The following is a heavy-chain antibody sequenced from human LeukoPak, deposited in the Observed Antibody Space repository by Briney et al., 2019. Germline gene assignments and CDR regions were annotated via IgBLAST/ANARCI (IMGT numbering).Heavy chain of an antibody. V-gene: IGHV3-30*02. CDR3: ARDFGDANGDCYYIPDY. CDR2: IRYDGSKK. CDR1: GFNFSRNG. D-gene: IGHD2-21*02. J-gene: IGHJ4*02. Sequence: PGGSLRLSCAASGFNFSRNGMHWVRQAPGKGLEWVAFIRYDGSKKFYGDSGRGRFTISRDNSKNTLYLQMNSLRDEDTAVYSCARDFGDANGDCYYIPDYWGQGMLVTVSS.